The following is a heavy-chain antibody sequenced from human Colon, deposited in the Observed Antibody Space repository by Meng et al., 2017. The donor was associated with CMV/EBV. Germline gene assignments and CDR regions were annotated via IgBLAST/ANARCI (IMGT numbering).Heavy chain of an antibody. J-gene: IGHJ6*02. CDR1: GFTFSTYW. D-gene: IGHD2-2*02. CDR2: IKQDGSEK. Sequence: GESLKISCAASGFTFSTYWMSWVRQAPGKGLEWVANIKQDGSEKYYVDSVKGRFTVSRDNSKNTLYLQMNSLRAEDTAVYYCARDRLRTCSSTSCYMGIYYYYYGMDVWGQGTTVTVSS. CDR3: ARDRLRTCSSTSCYMGIYYYYYGMDV. V-gene: IGHV3-7*01.